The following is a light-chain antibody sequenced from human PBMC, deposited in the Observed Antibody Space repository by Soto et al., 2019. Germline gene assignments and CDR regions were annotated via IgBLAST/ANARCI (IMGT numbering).Light chain of an antibody. CDR1: QSISNY. J-gene: IGKJ1*01. Sequence: DIQMTQSPSSLSASVGDRVTITCRASQSISNYLNWYQQKPGKAPNLLIYAASTLQSGVPSRFSGSGSGTEFTLTISSLQAEDFAPYYCQQSYSSPWTFGQGTKVDIK. V-gene: IGKV1-39*01. CDR3: QQSYSSPWT. CDR2: AAS.